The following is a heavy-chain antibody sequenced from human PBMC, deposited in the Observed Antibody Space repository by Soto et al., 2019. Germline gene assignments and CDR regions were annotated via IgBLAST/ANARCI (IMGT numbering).Heavy chain of an antibody. CDR1: GYMFPSYG. Sequence: ASVKVSCKTSGYMFPSYGISWVRQAPGQGLEWMGWISTYNGNTKYAQGLQGRVTMTTDASTTTAYMELRSLRSDDTAVYYCTRSTTVGTPPSDHWGQGTRVTVSA. J-gene: IGHJ4*02. CDR3: TRSTTVGTPPSDH. V-gene: IGHV1-18*04. CDR2: ISTYNGNT. D-gene: IGHD1-1*01.